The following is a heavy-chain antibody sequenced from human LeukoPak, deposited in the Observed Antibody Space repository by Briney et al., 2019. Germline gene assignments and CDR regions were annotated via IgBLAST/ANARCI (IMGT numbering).Heavy chain of an antibody. CDR3: VPRSGGMDV. Sequence: GGSLRLSCAASGFTFRNSAMSWVRQAPGKGLEWVSTFTGGDGSAYYADSVKGRFTISRDNPKNTLYLQMNSLRAEDTAVYYCVPRSGGMDVWGQGTTVIVSS. CDR2: FTGGDGSA. D-gene: IGHD3-16*01. J-gene: IGHJ6*02. V-gene: IGHV3-23*01. CDR1: GFTFRNSA.